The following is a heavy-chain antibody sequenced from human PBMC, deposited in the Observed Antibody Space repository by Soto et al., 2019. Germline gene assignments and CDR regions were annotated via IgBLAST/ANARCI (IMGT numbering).Heavy chain of an antibody. CDR2: ISSSSSTI. Sequence: EVQLVESGGGLVQPGGSLRLSCAASGFTLSSYSMNWVRQAPGKGLAWVSYISSSSSTIYYADSVKGRFTISRDNAKNSLWLPMNSLRDEDTAVCYCARGGAYKIDYWGQGTLVTVSS. J-gene: IGHJ4*02. CDR1: GFTLSSYS. CDR3: ARGGAYKIDY. D-gene: IGHD1-20*01. V-gene: IGHV3-48*02.